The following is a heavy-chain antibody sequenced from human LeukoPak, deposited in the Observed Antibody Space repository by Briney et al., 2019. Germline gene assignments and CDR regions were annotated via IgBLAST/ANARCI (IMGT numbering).Heavy chain of an antibody. CDR1: GGSISSHY. Sequence: SETPSLTCSVSGGSISSHYWSWIRQPPGKGLEWIGYIYHSGSTKYNPSLKSRVTISVDTSKNQFSLKLSSVTAADTAVYYCAREGEAGNKYDVFDIWGQGTMVTVSS. D-gene: IGHD1-14*01. CDR3: AREGEAGNKYDVFDI. V-gene: IGHV4-59*11. CDR2: IYHSGST. J-gene: IGHJ3*02.